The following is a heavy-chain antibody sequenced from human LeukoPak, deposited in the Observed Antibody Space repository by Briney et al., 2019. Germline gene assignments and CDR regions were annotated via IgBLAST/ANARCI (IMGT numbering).Heavy chain of an antibody. Sequence: ASVKVSCKASGYTFTSYDINWVRQATGQGLEWMGWMNPNSGNTGYAQKFQGRVTITRNTSISTAYMELSSLRSEDTAVYYCARGPTGWYYMGVWGKGTTVTVSS. D-gene: IGHD1-1*01. CDR3: ARGPTGWYYMGV. CDR2: MNPNSGNT. J-gene: IGHJ6*03. CDR1: GYTFTSYD. V-gene: IGHV1-8*03.